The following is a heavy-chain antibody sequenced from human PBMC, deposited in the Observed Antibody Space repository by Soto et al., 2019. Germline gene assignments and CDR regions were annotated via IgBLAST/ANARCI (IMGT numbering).Heavy chain of an antibody. Sequence: QVQLVQSGAEVKKPGSSVKVSCKAPGGTFSSYAISWVRQAPGQGLEWMGGIIPIFGTAKYAQKVKGRVTITADESTSTGYMEMSSRRSEDTAVYYCARSQGGSSSLDIYYYYYYGMDVWGQGTTVTVSS. D-gene: IGHD2-15*01. CDR1: GGTFSSYA. V-gene: IGHV1-69*01. CDR3: ARSQGGSSSLDIYYYYYYGMDV. J-gene: IGHJ6*02. CDR2: IIPIFGTA.